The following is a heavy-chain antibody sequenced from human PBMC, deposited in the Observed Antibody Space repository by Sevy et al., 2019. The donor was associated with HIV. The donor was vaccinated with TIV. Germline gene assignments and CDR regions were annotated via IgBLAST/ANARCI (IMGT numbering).Heavy chain of an antibody. J-gene: IGHJ5*02. CDR3: AREAYGNWFDP. Sequence: GESLKISCAASGFTFSSYWMSWVRQAPGKGLEWVANIKQDGSEKYYVDSVKGRFTISRDNAKNSLYLQMNSLRAEDTAVYYCAREAYGNWFDPWGQGTLVTVSS. CDR2: IKQDGSEK. V-gene: IGHV3-7*01. CDR1: GFTFSSYW. D-gene: IGHD4-17*01.